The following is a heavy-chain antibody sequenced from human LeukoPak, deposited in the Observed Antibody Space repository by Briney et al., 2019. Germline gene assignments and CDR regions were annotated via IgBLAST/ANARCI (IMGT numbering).Heavy chain of an antibody. CDR2: IIPIFGTA. Sequence: SVKVSCKASGGTFSSYAISWVRQAPGQGLEWMGGIIPIFGTANYAQKFQGRVTITADESTSTAYMELSSLRSEDTAVYYCARGTLPAAMIDYYYYGMDVWGQGTTVTVSS. V-gene: IGHV1-69*01. CDR1: GGTFSSYA. CDR3: ARGTLPAAMIDYYYYGMDV. J-gene: IGHJ6*02. D-gene: IGHD2-2*01.